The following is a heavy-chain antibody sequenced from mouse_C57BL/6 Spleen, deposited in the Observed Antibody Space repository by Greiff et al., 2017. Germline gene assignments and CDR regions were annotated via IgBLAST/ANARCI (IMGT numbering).Heavy chain of an antibody. Sequence: QVQLQQSGAELARPGASVTLSCKASGYTFTSYGISWVKQRTGQGLEWIGEIYPRSGNTYYNEKFKGKATLTADKSSSTAYMELRSLTSEDSAVYFCARSADYGSRDYWGQGTTLTVSS. V-gene: IGHV1-81*01. CDR3: ARSADYGSRDY. D-gene: IGHD1-1*01. J-gene: IGHJ2*01. CDR1: GYTFTSYG. CDR2: IYPRSGNT.